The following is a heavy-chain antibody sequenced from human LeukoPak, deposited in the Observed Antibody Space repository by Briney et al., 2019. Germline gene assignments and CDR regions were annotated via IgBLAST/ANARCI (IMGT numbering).Heavy chain of an antibody. V-gene: IGHV4-59*08. CDR2: IFSSGSP. CDR3: ARHAPRDSSGNDAFDV. D-gene: IGHD3-22*01. Sequence: SETLSLTCTVSGGSMSNYYWSWIRQPPGKGLEWIAYIFSSGSPNYNPSLKGRVTISVDTSKNQFSLKLSSVTAADTAVYYCARHAPRDSSGNDAFDVWGQGTTVTVSS. CDR1: GGSMSNYY. J-gene: IGHJ3*01.